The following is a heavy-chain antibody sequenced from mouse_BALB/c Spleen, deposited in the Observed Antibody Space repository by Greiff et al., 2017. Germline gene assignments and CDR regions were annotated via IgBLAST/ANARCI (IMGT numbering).Heavy chain of an antibody. CDR1: GFAFSSYD. D-gene: IGHD3-2*01. CDR3: AREETTPFDY. J-gene: IGHJ2*01. CDR2: ISSGGGST. V-gene: IGHV5-12-1*01. Sequence: DVKLQESGGGLVKPGGSLKLSCAASGFAFSSYDMSWVRQTPEKRLEWVAYISSGGGSTYYPDTVKGRFTISRDNAKNTLYLQMSSLRSEDTAMYYCAREETTPFDYWGQGTTLTVSS.